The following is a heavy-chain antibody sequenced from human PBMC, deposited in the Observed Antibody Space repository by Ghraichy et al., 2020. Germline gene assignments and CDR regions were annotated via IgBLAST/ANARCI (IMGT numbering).Heavy chain of an antibody. J-gene: IGHJ6*02. CDR3: AINRVYYALDV. CDR2: IKEDGSEK. CDR1: GVTFSRYW. V-gene: IGHV3-7*01. Sequence: GESLNISCVASGVTFSRYWMKWVRQAPGKGLEWVANIKEDGSEKHYVDSVKGRFTISRDNAKNSLYLQMNSLRAEDTAVYYCAINRVYYALDVWGQGTTVTVSS.